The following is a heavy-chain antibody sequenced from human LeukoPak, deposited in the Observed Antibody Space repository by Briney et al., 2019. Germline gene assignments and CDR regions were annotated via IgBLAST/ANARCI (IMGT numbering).Heavy chain of an antibody. V-gene: IGHV1-24*01. J-gene: IGHJ3*02. CDR2: FDPEDGET. CDR3: ATDLLRYGGNGDAFDI. D-gene: IGHD4-23*01. Sequence: ASVKVSCKVSGYTLTELSMHWVRQAPGKGLEWMGGFDPEDGETIYAQKFQGRVTMTEDTSTDTAYMELSSLGSEDTAVYYCATDLLRYGGNGDAFDIWGQGTMVTVSS. CDR1: GYTLTELS.